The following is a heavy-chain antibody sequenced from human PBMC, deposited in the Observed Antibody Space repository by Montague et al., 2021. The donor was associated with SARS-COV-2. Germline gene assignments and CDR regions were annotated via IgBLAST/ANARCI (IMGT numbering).Heavy chain of an antibody. J-gene: IGHJ1*01. V-gene: IGHV4-31*03. CDR1: GGSISSGGSY. Sequence: TLSLTCTASGGSISSGGSYWSWIRQHPGKGLEWIGYIYYTGSTYYKPSLKSRVTISVDTSKNQFSLKLTAVTAADTAVYYCARAKTTVTDAEYFQHWGQGTLVTVST. CDR2: IYYTGST. D-gene: IGHD4-17*01. CDR3: ARAKTTVTDAEYFQH.